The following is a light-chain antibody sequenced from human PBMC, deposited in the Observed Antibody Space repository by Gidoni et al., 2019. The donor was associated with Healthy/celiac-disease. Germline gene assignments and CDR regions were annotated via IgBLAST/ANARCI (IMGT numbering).Light chain of an antibody. CDR2: QDS. CDR3: QAWDSSTVV. V-gene: IGLV3-1*01. CDR1: KLGEKY. Sequence: SYELTQPPSVSVSPGQTASIPCSGDKLGEKYACWSQQKPGQSPVLVIYQDSKRPSGIPERFSGSNSGNTATLTISGTQAMDEADYYCQAWDSSTVVFGGGTKLTVL. J-gene: IGLJ2*01.